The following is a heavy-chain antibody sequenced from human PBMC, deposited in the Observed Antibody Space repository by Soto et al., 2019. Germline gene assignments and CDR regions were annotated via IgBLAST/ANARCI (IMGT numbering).Heavy chain of an antibody. V-gene: IGHV3-9*01. CDR1: GLNFDDFA. D-gene: IGHD3-3*01. CDR2: ITWNSRVL. J-gene: IGHJ4*02. Sequence: GGSLRLSCVGTGLNFDDFAMHWVRQAPGKGLEWVSGITWNSRVLAYADSVKGRFTISRDNARNSLYLQMDSLRDEDTALYYCAKGRYDFWSPYYFDCWGQGSLVTVSS. CDR3: AKGRYDFWSPYYFDC.